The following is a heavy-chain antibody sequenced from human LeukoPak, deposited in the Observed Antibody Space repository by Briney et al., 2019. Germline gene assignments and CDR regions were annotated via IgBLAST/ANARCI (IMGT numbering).Heavy chain of an antibody. D-gene: IGHD3-22*01. CDR3: ARDLITMIVVVTPQTWWDGMDV. CDR1: GFTVSSNY. CDR2: IYSGGSI. V-gene: IGHV3-53*01. Sequence: GGSLRLSCAASGFTVSSNYMSWVRQAPGKGLEWVSVIYSGGSIYYADSVKGRFTISRDNSKNTLYLQMNSLRAEDTAVYYCARDLITMIVVVTPQTWWDGMDVWGQGTTVTVSS. J-gene: IGHJ6*02.